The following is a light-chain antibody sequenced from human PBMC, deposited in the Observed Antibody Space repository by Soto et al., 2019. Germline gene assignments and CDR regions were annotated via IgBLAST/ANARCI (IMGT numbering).Light chain of an antibody. V-gene: IGKV1-39*01. J-gene: IGKJ1*01. CDR2: AAS. CDR1: QTISTY. Sequence: DIQMTQSPSSLSASVGARVTITCRASQTISTYLNWYRQIPGRSTKLLIFAASSLQSGVPSRFSGSRSGTDFTLTSSSLQPEDFATYSCQQSFSTPWTFGQGTKVEIK. CDR3: QQSFSTPWT.